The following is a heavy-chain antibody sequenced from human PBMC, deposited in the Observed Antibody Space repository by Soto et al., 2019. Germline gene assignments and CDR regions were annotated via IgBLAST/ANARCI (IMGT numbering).Heavy chain of an antibody. CDR1: GGSISSGGYY. CDR3: ARYKYYYGSGKDGMDV. D-gene: IGHD3-10*01. CDR2: IYYSGST. Sequence: QVQLQESGPGLVKPSQTLSLTCTVSGGSISSGGYYWTWIRQHPGKGLEWIGYIYYSGSTYYNPSLKRRVTISVDTSKNQVSLKLSAVTVADTAVYYCARYKYYYGSGKDGMDVWGQGTTVTVSS. V-gene: IGHV4-31*03. J-gene: IGHJ6*02.